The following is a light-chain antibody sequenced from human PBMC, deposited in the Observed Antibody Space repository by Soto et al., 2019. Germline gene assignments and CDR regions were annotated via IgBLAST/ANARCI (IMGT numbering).Light chain of an antibody. CDR2: DAS. Sequence: EIVMTQSPGTLSVSPGERVTLSCRASQSVRSKLVWYQRKPGQSPRLLISDASTRATGMPGRFSGSGSGTEFTLTISSLQSEDFAVYFCQQYNNWPPITFGQGTRLEIK. V-gene: IGKV3-15*01. J-gene: IGKJ5*01. CDR1: QSVRSK. CDR3: QQYNNWPPIT.